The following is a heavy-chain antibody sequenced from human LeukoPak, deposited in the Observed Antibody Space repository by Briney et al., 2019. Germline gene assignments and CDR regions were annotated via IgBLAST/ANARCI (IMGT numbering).Heavy chain of an antibody. D-gene: IGHD7-27*01. CDR1: GYTFTYYS. J-gene: IGHJ4*02. CDR3: GRPLTGNSWYYFDY. CDR2: INPYNADT. Sequence: ASVKVSCKSSGYTFTYYSVHWVRQAPGQGLEWMGCINPYNADTSYAQKFRGRVIITTDTSTNTAYVVLRGLKCDDTAVYYCGRPLTGNSWYYFDYWGQGTLVTVSS. V-gene: IGHV1-2*02.